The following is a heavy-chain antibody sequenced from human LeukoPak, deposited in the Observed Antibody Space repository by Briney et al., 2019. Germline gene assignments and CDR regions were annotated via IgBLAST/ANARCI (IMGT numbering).Heavy chain of an antibody. V-gene: IGHV3-7*03. CDR1: GFIFKSYW. CDR3: ARGWGLGRGLPPSY. D-gene: IGHD2-21*01. J-gene: IGHJ4*02. Sequence: GGSLRLSCAASGFIFKSYWMSWVRQAPGKGLEWVANIKQDGSEENYVDSVRGRFTISRDNAKKSLYLQMNSLRAEDTAVYYCARGWGLGRGLPPSYWGQGTLVTVSS. CDR2: IKQDGSEE.